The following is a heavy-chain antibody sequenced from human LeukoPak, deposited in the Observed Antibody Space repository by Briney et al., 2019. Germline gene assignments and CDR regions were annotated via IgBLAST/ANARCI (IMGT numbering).Heavy chain of an antibody. V-gene: IGHV4-34*01. Sequence: PSETLSLTCAVYGGSFSGYYWSWIRQPPGKGLEWIGEINHSGSTNYNPSLKSRVTISVDTSKNQFPLKLSSVTAADTAVYYCARHHRQWLPPNWFDPWGQGTLVTVSS. J-gene: IGHJ5*02. D-gene: IGHD6-19*01. CDR3: ARHHRQWLPPNWFDP. CDR1: GGSFSGYY. CDR2: INHSGST.